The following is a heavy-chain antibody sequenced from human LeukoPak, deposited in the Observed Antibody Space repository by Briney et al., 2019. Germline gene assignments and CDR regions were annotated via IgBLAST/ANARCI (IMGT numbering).Heavy chain of an antibody. CDR1: GFTFSAYW. CDR2: VNEGSNLK. D-gene: IGHD6-13*01. Sequence: GGSLRLSCAASGFTFSAYWMTWVRQAPGKGLEWVANVNEGSNLKMYVDSVKGRFTISRDYTTNSLYLQMDSLRAEDTAVYYCARVGYSSSWGPWGYYYYMDVWGKGTTVTVSS. V-gene: IGHV3-7*03. J-gene: IGHJ6*03. CDR3: ARVGYSSSWGPWGYYYYMDV.